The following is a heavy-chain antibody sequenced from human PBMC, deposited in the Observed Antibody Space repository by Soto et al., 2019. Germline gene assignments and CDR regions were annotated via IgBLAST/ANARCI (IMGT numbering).Heavy chain of an antibody. Sequence: PGGSLRLSCAASGFTFSSYAMSWVRQAPGKGLEWVSAISGSGGSTYYADSVKGRFTISRDNSKNTLYLQMNSLRAEDTAVYYCAKDGNYDFWSGPYSPYFDYWGQGTLVTVSS. D-gene: IGHD3-3*01. CDR2: ISGSGGST. V-gene: IGHV3-23*01. CDR3: AKDGNYDFWSGPYSPYFDY. J-gene: IGHJ4*02. CDR1: GFTFSSYA.